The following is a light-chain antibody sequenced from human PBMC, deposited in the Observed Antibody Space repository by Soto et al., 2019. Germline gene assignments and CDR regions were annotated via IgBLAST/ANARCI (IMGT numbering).Light chain of an antibody. V-gene: IGKV3-20*01. Sequence: EIVLTQSPGTLSLSPGERATLSCRASQSVSSRYLGWYQQKLGQAPRLLIYGASSRATGIPDRFSGSGSGTDFTLTISRLEPEDFAVYYCQQYGSSLITFGQGTRLEIK. CDR3: QQYGSSLIT. CDR1: QSVSSRY. J-gene: IGKJ5*01. CDR2: GAS.